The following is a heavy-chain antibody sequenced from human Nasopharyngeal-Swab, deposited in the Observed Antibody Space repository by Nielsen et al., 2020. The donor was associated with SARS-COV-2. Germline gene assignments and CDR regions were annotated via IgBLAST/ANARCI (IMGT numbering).Heavy chain of an antibody. CDR1: GFTFSSYS. V-gene: IGHV3-21*01. D-gene: IGHD1-26*01. CDR3: ARAKSIVGASYYYYGMDV. CDR2: ISSSSSYI. Sequence: GESLKISCAASGFTFSSYSMNWVRRAPGKGLEWVSSISSSSSYIYYADSVKGRFTISRDNAKNSLYLQMNSLRAEDTAVYYCARAKSIVGASYYYYGMDVWGQGTTVTVSS. J-gene: IGHJ6*02.